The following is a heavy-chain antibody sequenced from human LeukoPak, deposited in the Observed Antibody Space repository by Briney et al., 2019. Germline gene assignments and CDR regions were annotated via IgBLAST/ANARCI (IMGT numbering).Heavy chain of an antibody. Sequence: RGSLRLSCAASGFPFSDYWMHWVRQAPGKGLVWVSRIKSDGSHTIYADSVKGRFTISRDNAKNTLYLQMNSLRVEDSAVYYCASSILMWLGDDMDAWGQGTTVTVSS. CDR1: GFPFSDYW. V-gene: IGHV3-74*01. D-gene: IGHD3-10*01. CDR2: IKSDGSHT. J-gene: IGHJ6*02. CDR3: ASSILMWLGDDMDA.